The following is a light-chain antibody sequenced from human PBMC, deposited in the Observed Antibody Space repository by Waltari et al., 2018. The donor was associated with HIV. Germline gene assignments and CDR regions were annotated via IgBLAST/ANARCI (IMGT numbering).Light chain of an antibody. CDR3: QQSQSFLYT. CDR2: KAS. J-gene: IGKJ2*01. V-gene: IGKV1-5*03. CDR1: QSIGYW. Sequence: DIQLTQSPSTLSASVGDGVTIPCRASQSIGYWLAWYQVKPGRGTKLRIDKASILEGGVPSRFSGSGSGTEFTLTISSLQPDDFATYYCQQSQSFLYTFGQGAKLEIK.